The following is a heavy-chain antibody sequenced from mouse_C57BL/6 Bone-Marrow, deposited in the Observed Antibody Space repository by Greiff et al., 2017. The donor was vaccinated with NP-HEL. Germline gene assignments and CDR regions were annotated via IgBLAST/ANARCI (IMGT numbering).Heavy chain of an antibody. Sequence: EVQLVESGGGLVKPGGSLKLSCAASGFNFSDYGMHWVRQAPEKGLEWVAYISSGSSTIYYADTVKGRFTISIDNATNTLFLQMTRLRSEDTAMYYCAKKYFDVWGTGTTVTVSS. CDR3: AKKYFDV. CDR2: ISSGSSTI. J-gene: IGHJ1*03. V-gene: IGHV5-17*01. CDR1: GFNFSDYG.